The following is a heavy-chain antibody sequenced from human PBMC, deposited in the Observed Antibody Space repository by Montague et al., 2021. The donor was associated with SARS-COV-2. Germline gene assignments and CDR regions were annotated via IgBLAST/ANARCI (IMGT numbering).Heavy chain of an antibody. D-gene: IGHD6-13*01. V-gene: IGHV3-74*01. J-gene: IGHJ3*02. Sequence: STTFADSVKGRFTTSRDNAKATLYLQMNSLRVEDTAVYYCARNLASAAPGAFDIWGQGTMV. CDR3: ARNLASAAPGAFDI. CDR2: ST.